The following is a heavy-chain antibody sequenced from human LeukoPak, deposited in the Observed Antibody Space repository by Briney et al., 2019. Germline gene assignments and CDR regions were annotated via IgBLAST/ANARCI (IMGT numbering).Heavy chain of an antibody. CDR3: AKIKGKDGIRDGFDI. CDR2: ISNTGGSA. V-gene: IGHV3-23*01. Sequence: QSGGSLRLSCAASGFTFSSYSMNWVRQVPGKGLEWVSSISNTGGSAYYADFVKGRFTIARDNSKNTLYLQMNGLRAEDTALYYCAKIKGKDGIRDGFDIWGQGTMVTVSS. J-gene: IGHJ3*02. D-gene: IGHD2-21*01. CDR1: GFTFSSYS.